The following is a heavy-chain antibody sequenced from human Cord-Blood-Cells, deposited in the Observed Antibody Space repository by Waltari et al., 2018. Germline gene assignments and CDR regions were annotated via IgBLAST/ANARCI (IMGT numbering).Heavy chain of an antibody. J-gene: IGHJ4*02. CDR2: INHSGST. D-gene: IGHD6-13*01. Sequence: QVQLQQWGAGLLKPSEPLSLTCAVYGGSFSGYYWSWIRQPPGKGLEWIGEINHSGSTNYNPSLKSRVTISVDTSKNQFSLKLSSVTAADTAVYYCARAVHSSSWFGGYWGQGTLVTVSS. V-gene: IGHV4-34*01. CDR1: GGSFSGYY. CDR3: ARAVHSSSWFGGY.